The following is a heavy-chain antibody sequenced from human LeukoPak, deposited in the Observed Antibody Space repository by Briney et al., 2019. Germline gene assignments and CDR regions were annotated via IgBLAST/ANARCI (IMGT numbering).Heavy chain of an antibody. J-gene: IGHJ4*02. D-gene: IGHD3-22*01. CDR3: ASDSSGYYFAF. Sequence: GGSLRLSCAASGFTFSSYWMTWVRLAPGKGLEWVARIKQDGSEKYYVDSVKGRFTISRDNAKNSLYLQMNSLRAEDTAVYYCASDSSGYYFAFWGQGTRVTVSS. CDR1: GFTFSSYW. V-gene: IGHV3-7*01. CDR2: IKQDGSEK.